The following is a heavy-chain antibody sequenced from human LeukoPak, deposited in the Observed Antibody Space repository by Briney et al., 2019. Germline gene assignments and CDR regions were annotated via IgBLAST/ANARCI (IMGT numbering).Heavy chain of an antibody. J-gene: IGHJ3*02. D-gene: IGHD3-22*01. CDR3: AKALYDSSGPAFDI. CDR1: GFTFSSYG. V-gene: IGHV3-30*02. Sequence: GGSLRLSCAASGFTFSSYGMHWVRQAPGKGLEWVAFIRYDGSNKYYADSVKGRFTISRDNSKNTLYLQMNSLRAEDTAVYYCAKALYDSSGPAFDIWGQGTMVTVSS. CDR2: IRYDGSNK.